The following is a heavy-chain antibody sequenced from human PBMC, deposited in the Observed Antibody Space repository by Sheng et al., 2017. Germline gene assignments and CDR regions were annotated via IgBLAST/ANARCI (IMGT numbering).Heavy chain of an antibody. CDR3: VKDQGGFFDP. D-gene: IGHD3-16*01. J-gene: IGHJ5*02. CDR2: IIPILGLA. V-gene: IGHV1-69*10. Sequence: QVQLVQSGAELKKPGSSVRVSCKASGGTFSSYTFSWVRQAPGQGLEWMGDIIPILGLANYAQKLQGRLTNTADKSTNTAYMELSSLTSEDTAVYYCVKDQGGFFDPWGQGTLVTVSS. CDR1: GGTFSSYT.